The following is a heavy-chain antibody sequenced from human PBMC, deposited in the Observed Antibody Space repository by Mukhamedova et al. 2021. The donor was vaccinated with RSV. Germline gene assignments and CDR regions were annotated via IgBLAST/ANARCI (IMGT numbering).Heavy chain of an antibody. J-gene: IGHJ3*02. Sequence: GEINHSGSTNYNPSLKSRVTISVDTSKKQFSLKLSSVTAADTAVYYCASVRDGILAGYAFVIWGQGTMVTVSS. V-gene: IGHV4-34*01. CDR2: INHSGST. D-gene: IGHD3-9*01. CDR3: ASVRDGILAGYAFVI.